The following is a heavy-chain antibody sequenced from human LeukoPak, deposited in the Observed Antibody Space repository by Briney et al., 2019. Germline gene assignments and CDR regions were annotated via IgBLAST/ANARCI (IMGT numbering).Heavy chain of an antibody. CDR1: GFTFSDYY. Sequence: GGSLRLPCAASGFTFSDYYMSWIRQAPGKGLEWVSYISSSGSTIYYADSVKGRFTISRDNAKNSLYLQMNSLRAEDTAVYYCARDDFWSALYGMDVWGQGATVTVSS. D-gene: IGHD3-3*01. J-gene: IGHJ6*02. CDR3: ARDDFWSALYGMDV. CDR2: ISSSGSTI. V-gene: IGHV3-11*01.